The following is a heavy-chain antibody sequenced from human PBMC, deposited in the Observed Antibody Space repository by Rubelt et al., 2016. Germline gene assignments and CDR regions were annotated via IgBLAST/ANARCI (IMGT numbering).Heavy chain of an antibody. CDR3: ARGGTGWYYYGMDV. CDR2: IDWDDDQ. J-gene: IGHJ6*02. CDR1: GFSLSTSGLC. D-gene: IGHD1-14*01. V-gene: IGHV2-70*01. Sequence: QVTLRESGPALVKPTQTLTLTCTFSGFSLSTSGLCVSWIRQPPGKALEWLALIDWDDDQYYSTSLKTRLTLPKETSKNQVVLTMTNMDPGDTATYYWARGGTGWYYYGMDVWGQGTTVTVSS.